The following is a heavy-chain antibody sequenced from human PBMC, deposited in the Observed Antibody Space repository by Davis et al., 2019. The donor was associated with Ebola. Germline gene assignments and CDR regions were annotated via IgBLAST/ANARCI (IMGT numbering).Heavy chain of an antibody. Sequence: SVKVSCKASGGTFSSYAISWVRQAPGQGLEWMGGIIPIFGTANYAQKFQGRVTITADESTSTAYMELSSLRSEDTAVYYCARDRLRGADRTFDYWGQGTLVTVSS. D-gene: IGHD1-26*01. CDR1: GGTFSSYA. J-gene: IGHJ4*02. V-gene: IGHV1-69*13. CDR2: IIPIFGTA. CDR3: ARDRLRGADRTFDY.